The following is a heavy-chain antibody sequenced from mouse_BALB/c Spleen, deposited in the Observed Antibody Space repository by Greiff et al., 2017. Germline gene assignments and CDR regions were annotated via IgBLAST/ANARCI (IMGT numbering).Heavy chain of an antibody. D-gene: IGHD2-10*02. CDR2: INPSTGYT. Sequence: QVQLQQSGAELAKPGASVKMSCKASGFTFTGYWMHWVKQRPGQGLEWIGNINPSTGYTEYNQKFKDKATLTADTASSTAYMQLSSLTSEDSAVYFCARSSYGYDAMDYWGQGTSVTVSS. CDR1: GFTFTGYW. V-gene: IGHV1-7*01. CDR3: ARSSYGYDAMDY. J-gene: IGHJ4*01.